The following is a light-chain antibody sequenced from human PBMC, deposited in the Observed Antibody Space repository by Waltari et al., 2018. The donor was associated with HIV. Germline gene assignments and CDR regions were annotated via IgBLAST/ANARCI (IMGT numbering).Light chain of an antibody. CDR3: QKYNMAPWT. Sequence: DMQMTQYRCFMSASVGDRVTITCRASQGISKYLALYQQKAGKVPILLISVASTLHSGVPSRFSGSGSGTDFSLTISSLQPEDVGTYYCQKYNMAPWTFGPGTKVEIK. J-gene: IGKJ1*01. V-gene: IGKV1-27*01. CDR2: VAS. CDR1: QGISKY.